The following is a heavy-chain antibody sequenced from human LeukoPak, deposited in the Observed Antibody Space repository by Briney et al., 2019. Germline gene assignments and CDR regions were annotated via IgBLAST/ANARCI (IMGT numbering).Heavy chain of an antibody. V-gene: IGHV3-30*18. J-gene: IGHJ4*02. CDR2: ISYDGSNK. D-gene: IGHD6-19*01. Sequence: GGSLRLSCVASGFTFSSYAMNWVRLAPGKGLEWVAVISYDGSNKYYADSVKGRFTISRDNSKNTLYLQMNSLRAEDTAVYYCAKDLELAVAGTFDYWGQGTLVTVSS. CDR3: AKDLELAVAGTFDY. CDR1: GFTFSSYA.